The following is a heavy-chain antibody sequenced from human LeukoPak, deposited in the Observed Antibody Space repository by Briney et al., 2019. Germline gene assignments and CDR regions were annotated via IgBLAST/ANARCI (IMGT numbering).Heavy chain of an antibody. V-gene: IGHV3-30-3*01. CDR1: GFTFSSYA. Sequence: GRSLRLSCAASGFTFSSYAMHWVRQAPGKGLEWVAVISYDGSNKYYADSVKGRFTISRDNSKNTLYLQMNSLRAEDTAVYFCAKEYCSSTSCYGIRTYWFDPWGQGTLVTVSS. CDR2: ISYDGSNK. D-gene: IGHD2-2*01. J-gene: IGHJ5*02. CDR3: AKEYCSSTSCYGIRTYWFDP.